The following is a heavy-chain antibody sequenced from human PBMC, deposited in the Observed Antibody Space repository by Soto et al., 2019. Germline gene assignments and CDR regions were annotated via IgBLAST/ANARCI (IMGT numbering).Heavy chain of an antibody. V-gene: IGHV3-30*18. CDR2: ISYDGSNK. J-gene: IGHJ4*02. CDR1: GFTFSSYG. CDR3: AKARGGLTITMFRGVTKAPDY. Sequence: GGSLRLSCAASGFTFSSYGMHWVRQAPGKGLEWVAVISYDGSNKYYADSVKGRFTISRDNSKNTLYLQMNSLRAEDTAVYYCAKARGGLTITMFRGVTKAPDYWGQGTLVTVSS. D-gene: IGHD3-10*01.